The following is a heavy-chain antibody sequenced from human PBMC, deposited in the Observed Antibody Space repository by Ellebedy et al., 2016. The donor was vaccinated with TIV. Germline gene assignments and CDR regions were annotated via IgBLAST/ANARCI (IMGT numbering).Heavy chain of an antibody. V-gene: IGHV3-48*02. CDR3: ARDLSNLLSGAFDF. J-gene: IGHJ3*01. D-gene: IGHD2-15*01. Sequence: GGSLRLSXAASGFTFSTYTMNWVRQAPGKGLEWVAFITTTSSPIYYADSVKGRFIISRDNARNSLYLQMNSLRDEDTAVYYCARDLSNLLSGAFDFWGRGTVVTVSS. CDR1: GFTFSTYT. CDR2: ITTTSSPI.